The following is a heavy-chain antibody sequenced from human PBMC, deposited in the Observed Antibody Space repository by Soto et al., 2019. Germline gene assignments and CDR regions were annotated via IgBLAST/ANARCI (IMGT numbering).Heavy chain of an antibody. J-gene: IGHJ1*01. CDR3: AKDWGYCTNDGCYEYFRD. Sequence: EVQLLESGGGLVQPGGSLRLSCAGSGFMFNPFAMSWVRQAPGEGLEWVSVVSGSGDNTYSADSVRGRFTISRDNSKNTLYLQMNSLRAEDTAIYYCAKDWGYCTNDGCYEYFRDGGQGTLVTVSS. CDR1: GFMFNPFA. D-gene: IGHD2-8*01. CDR2: VSGSGDNT. V-gene: IGHV3-23*01.